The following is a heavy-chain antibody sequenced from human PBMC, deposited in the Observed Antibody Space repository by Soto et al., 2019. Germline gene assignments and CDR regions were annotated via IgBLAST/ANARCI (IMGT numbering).Heavy chain of an antibody. CDR3: ARGIVILGSIGYYYSYSMDF. CDR1: GYTFSNFY. D-gene: IGHD6-6*01. V-gene: IGHV1-46*03. Sequence: GSSVKVSCKASGYTFSNFYMHWVRQAPGQGLEWMGIIDPSVGSTDYAQSFQGRVTMTRDTSTSTVYMELSNLRSEDTAVYYCARGIVILGSIGYYYSYSMDFWGKAPTVTVSS. CDR2: IDPSVGST. J-gene: IGHJ6*03.